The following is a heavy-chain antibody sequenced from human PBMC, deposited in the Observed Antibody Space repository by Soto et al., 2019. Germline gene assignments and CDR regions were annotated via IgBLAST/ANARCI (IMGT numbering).Heavy chain of an antibody. J-gene: IGHJ6*02. CDR1: GGTFSRYT. Sequence: QVQLVQSGAEVKKPGSSVKVSCKASGGTFSRYTITWVRQAPGQGHEWMGSIIPFLGIANYAQKFQGRVMITADKSTSTPYMELSSRSSEDTAVYCCARGYAAYGMDVWGQGTTVTVSS. D-gene: IGHD5-18*01. V-gene: IGHV1-69*02. CDR3: ARGYAAYGMDV. CDR2: IIPFLGIA.